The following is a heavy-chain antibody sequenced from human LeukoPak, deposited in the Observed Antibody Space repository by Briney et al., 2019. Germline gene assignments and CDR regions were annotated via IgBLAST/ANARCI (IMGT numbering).Heavy chain of an antibody. CDR2: INAGNGNT. J-gene: IGHJ4*02. CDR1: GYTFTSYG. Sequence: GASVKVSCTASGYTFTSYGISWVRQAPGQRLEWMGWINAGNGNTKYSQKFQGRVTITRDTSASTAYMELSSLRSEDTAVYYCASDPSHYYDSSGYYGGDYWGQGTLVTVSS. CDR3: ASDPSHYYDSSGYYGGDY. D-gene: IGHD3-22*01. V-gene: IGHV1-3*01.